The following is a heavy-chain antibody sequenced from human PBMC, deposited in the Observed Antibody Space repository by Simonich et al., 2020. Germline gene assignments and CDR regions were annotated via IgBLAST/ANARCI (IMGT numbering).Heavy chain of an antibody. Sequence: QVQLVQSGAEVKKPGASVKVSCKASGYTFTGYYMHWVRQAPGKGLEGMGWINHNSGGTNYAQKFQGRVTMTRDTSISTAYMELSRLRSDDTAVYYCARGGVQYYYYYMDVWGKGTTVTVSS. CDR1: GYTFTGYY. V-gene: IGHV1-2*02. J-gene: IGHJ6*03. D-gene: IGHD3-3*01. CDR2: INHNSGGT. CDR3: ARGGVQYYYYYMDV.